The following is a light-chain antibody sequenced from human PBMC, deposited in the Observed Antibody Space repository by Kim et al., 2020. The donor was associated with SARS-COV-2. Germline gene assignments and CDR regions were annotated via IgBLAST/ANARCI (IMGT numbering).Light chain of an antibody. J-gene: IGLJ7*01. CDR2: VNSDGCH. CDR3: QTWGPGIRV. Sequence: QPVLTQSPSASASLGASVKLTCTLSNGHYNYAIAWHQQQPGKGPRYLMKVNSDGCHSKGDGIPDRFSGSSSGAERYLTISSLQSDDEADYYCQTWGPGIRVFGGGTQLTVL. V-gene: IGLV4-69*01. CDR1: NGHYNYA.